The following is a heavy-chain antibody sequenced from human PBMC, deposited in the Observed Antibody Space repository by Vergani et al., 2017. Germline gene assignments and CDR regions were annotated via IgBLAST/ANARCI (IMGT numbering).Heavy chain of an antibody. CDR2: IYYSGGT. CDR3: ARHSTVEWLVKLGWIDP. CDR1: GASIRSSNYY. Sequence: QLQLQESGPGLVKPSATLSLTCSVSGASIRSSNYYWGWIRQPPGKGLEWIAGIYYSGGTYYNPSLKSRVTISVDTSKNQFSLKLSSVTAADTAVYFCARHSTVEWLVKLGWIDPWGKGILVTVSS. D-gene: IGHD6-19*01. V-gene: IGHV4-39*01. J-gene: IGHJ5*02.